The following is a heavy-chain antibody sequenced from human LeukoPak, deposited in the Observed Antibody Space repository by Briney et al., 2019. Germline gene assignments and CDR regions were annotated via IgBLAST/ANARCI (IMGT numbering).Heavy chain of an antibody. CDR1: GYSFTSYW. CDR2: IYPGDSDT. D-gene: IGHD1-26*01. J-gene: IGHJ3*02. V-gene: IGHV5-51*01. Sequence: GESLKISCKGSGYSFTSYWIGWVRQMPGKGLEWMGIIYPGDSDTRYSPSFQGQVTISADKSISTAYLQWSSLKASDTAMYYCAIGSGSYYAPDAAFDIWGQGTMVTVSS. CDR3: AIGSGSYYAPDAAFDI.